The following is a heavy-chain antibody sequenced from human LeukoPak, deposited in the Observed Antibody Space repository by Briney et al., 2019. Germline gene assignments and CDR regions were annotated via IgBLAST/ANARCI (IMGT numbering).Heavy chain of an antibody. J-gene: IGHJ4*02. CDR1: GFTFSSYG. Sequence: GGSLRLSCAASGFTFSSYGMHWVRQAPGKGLEWVSSISSSSSYIYYADSVKGRFTISRDNAKNSLYLQMNSLRAEDTAVYYCAREGSGGATLAFDYWGQGTLVTVSS. D-gene: IGHD1-26*01. CDR3: AREGSGGATLAFDY. CDR2: ISSSSSYI. V-gene: IGHV3-21*01.